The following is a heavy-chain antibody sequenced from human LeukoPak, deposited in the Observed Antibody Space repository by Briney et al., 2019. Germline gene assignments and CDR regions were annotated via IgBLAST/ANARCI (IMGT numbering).Heavy chain of an antibody. CDR3: ASNNHRDGYSYGDYYFDY. D-gene: IGHD5-18*01. Sequence: PSETLSLTCIVSGGSISSNSYYWGWIRQPPGKGLEWIGSIYYSGSTYYNPSLKSRVTISVDTSKNQFSLKLRSVTAADTAVYYCASNNHRDGYSYGDYYFDYWGPGTLVTVSS. CDR2: IYYSGST. CDR1: GGSISSNSYY. V-gene: IGHV4-39*07. J-gene: IGHJ4*02.